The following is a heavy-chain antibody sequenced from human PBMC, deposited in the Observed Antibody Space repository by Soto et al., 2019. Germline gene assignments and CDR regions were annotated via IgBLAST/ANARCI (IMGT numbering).Heavy chain of an antibody. CDR1: GGSISSGGYY. J-gene: IGHJ6*02. Sequence: QVQLQESGPGLVKPSQTLSLTCTVSGGSISSGGYYWSWISQHPGKGLEWIGYIYHSGSTYYNPSLKSRVTILADTSKNQLSLKLSSVTAADTAVYYCARGGRRSPGMDVWGQGTTVTVSS. V-gene: IGHV4-31*03. CDR2: IYHSGST. CDR3: ARGGRRSPGMDV.